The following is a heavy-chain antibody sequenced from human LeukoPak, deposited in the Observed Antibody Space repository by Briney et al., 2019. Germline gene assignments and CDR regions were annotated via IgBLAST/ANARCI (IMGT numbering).Heavy chain of an antibody. J-gene: IGHJ4*02. V-gene: IGHV3-7*01. Sequence: GGSLRLSCAASGFTFSVSWMGWVRQAPGKGLEWVANRNEDGNKKYYVDSVKGRFTISRDNTKNSLYLQMNSLRVEDTAVYYCVRGCTSTSCYDYWGQGTLVTVSS. CDR3: VRGCTSTSCYDY. CDR1: GFTFSVSW. D-gene: IGHD2-2*01. CDR2: RNEDGNKK.